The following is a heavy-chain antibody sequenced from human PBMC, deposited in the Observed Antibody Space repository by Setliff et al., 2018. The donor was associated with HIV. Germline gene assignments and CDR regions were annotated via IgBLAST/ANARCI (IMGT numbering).Heavy chain of an antibody. V-gene: IGHV4-4*07. J-gene: IGHJ5*02. Sequence: ETLSLTCTVSGISISSYYWSWIRQPAGKGLEWIGRINRSGSTKYNPSLKSRVTMSVDTSKNYVSLKLNSVTAADTAVYYCAREDYNWNDLRWFDPWGQGTLVTVSS. D-gene: IGHD1-1*01. CDR2: INRSGST. CDR1: GISISSYY. CDR3: AREDYNWNDLRWFDP.